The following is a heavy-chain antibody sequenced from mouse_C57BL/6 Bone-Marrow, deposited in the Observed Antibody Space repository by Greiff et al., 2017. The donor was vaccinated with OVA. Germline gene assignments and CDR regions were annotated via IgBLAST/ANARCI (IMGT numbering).Heavy chain of an antibody. J-gene: IGHJ4*01. Sequence: EVKLVESGGDLVKPGGSLKLSCAASGFTFSSYGMSWVRQTPDKRLEWVATISSGGSSIYYPDSVKGRFTISRDNAKNTLYLQMSSLKSEDTAMYYCARQGAMAYWGQGTSVTVSS. CDR2: ISSGGSSI. V-gene: IGHV5-6*01. CDR3: ARQGAMAY. CDR1: GFTFSSYG.